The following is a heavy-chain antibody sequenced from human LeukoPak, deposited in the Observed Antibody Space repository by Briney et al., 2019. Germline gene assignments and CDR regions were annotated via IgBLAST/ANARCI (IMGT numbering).Heavy chain of an antibody. CDR3: AKLPAATSSTSSDY. CDR2: IIPILGIA. CDR1: GGTFSSYT. D-gene: IGHD2-2*01. V-gene: IGHV1-69*02. J-gene: IGHJ4*02. Sequence: ASVKVSCKASGGTFSSYTVSWVRQAPGQGLEWMGRIIPILGIANYAQKFQCRVTITADKSTSAAYMELSSLRSEDTAVYYCAKLPAATSSTSSDYWGQGTMVTVSS.